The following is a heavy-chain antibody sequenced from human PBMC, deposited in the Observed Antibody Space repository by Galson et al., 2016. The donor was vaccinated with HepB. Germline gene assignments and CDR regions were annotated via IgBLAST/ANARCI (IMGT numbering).Heavy chain of an antibody. D-gene: IGHD2-15*01. J-gene: IGHJ4*02. V-gene: IGHV3-15*01. CDR2: IRGKSDGGTT. CDR1: GFTFSRYG. Sequence: SLRLSCAASGFTFSRYGMHWVRQAPGKGLEWVGRIRGKSDGGTTDYAAVVKGRFTISRDDSKNTLYLQMSSLTTEDTAVYYCTARAAKGGQGTLVTVSS. CDR3: TARAAK.